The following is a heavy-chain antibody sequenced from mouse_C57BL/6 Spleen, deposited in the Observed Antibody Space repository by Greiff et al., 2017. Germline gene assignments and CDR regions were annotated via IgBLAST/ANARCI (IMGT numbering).Heavy chain of an antibody. J-gene: IGHJ4*01. Sequence: VQLQQSVAELVRPGASVKLSCTASGFNIKNTCMHWVKQRPEQGLEWIGEIDPSDSYTNYNQKFKGKSKLTVDKSSSTAYMQLSSLTSEDSAVYYCARRNYKGARDYWGQGTSVTVSS. CDR2: IDPSDSYT. CDR1: GFNIKNTC. V-gene: IGHV1-69*01. D-gene: IGHD2-12*01. CDR3: ARRNYKGARDY.